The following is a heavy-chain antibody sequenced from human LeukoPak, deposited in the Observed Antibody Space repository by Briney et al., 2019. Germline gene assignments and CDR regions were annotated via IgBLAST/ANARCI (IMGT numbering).Heavy chain of an antibody. J-gene: IGHJ4*02. D-gene: IGHD3-10*01. V-gene: IGHV4-4*02. CDR2: IYHSGST. Sequence: SGTLSLTCAVSGGSISSSNWWSWVRQPPGKGLEWIGEIYHSGSTNYNPSLKSRVTISVDKSKNQFSLKLSSVTAADTAVYYCASQPYYYGSGRQIDYWGQGTLVTVSS. CDR1: GGSISSSNW. CDR3: ASQPYYYGSGRQIDY.